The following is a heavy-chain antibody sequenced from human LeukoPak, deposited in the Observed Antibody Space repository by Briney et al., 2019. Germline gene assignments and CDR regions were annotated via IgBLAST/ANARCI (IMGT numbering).Heavy chain of an antibody. CDR3: ARDRGYSGSWDELDY. CDR1: GFTFSSYW. CDR2: IKQDGSEK. V-gene: IGHV3-7*01. Sequence: QTGGSLRLSCAASGFTFSSYWMSWVRQVPWKGLEWVANIKQDGSEKYYVDSVKGRFTISRDNAKNSLYLQMNSLRAEDTAVYYCARDRGYSGSWDELDYWGQGTLVTVSS. J-gene: IGHJ4*02. D-gene: IGHD6-13*01.